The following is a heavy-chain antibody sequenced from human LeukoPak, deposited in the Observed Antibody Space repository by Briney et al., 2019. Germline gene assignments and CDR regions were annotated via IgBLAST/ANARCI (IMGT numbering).Heavy chain of an antibody. Sequence: GGSLRLSCAASGFTFSSYEMNWVRQAPGKGLEWVSAISGSGGSTYYADSVKGRFTISRDNSRNTLYLQMNSLRAEDTAVYYCAKAPLSGWYTLYFDYWGQGTLVTVSS. J-gene: IGHJ4*02. CDR3: AKAPLSGWYTLYFDY. V-gene: IGHV3-23*01. D-gene: IGHD6-19*01. CDR2: ISGSGGST. CDR1: GFTFSSYE.